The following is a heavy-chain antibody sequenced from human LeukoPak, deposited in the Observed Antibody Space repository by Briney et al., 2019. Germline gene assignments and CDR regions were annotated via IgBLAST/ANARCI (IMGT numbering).Heavy chain of an antibody. J-gene: IGHJ4*02. CDR3: TRAEYSSTNFDY. Sequence: SETLSLTCTVSGYSISSGYYWGWIRQPPGKGLEWVGSIYHRGSTYYNPSLRSRVTISVDTSKNQFSLKLSSVTAADTAVYYCTRAEYSSTNFDYWGQGTLVTVSS. CDR2: IYHRGST. D-gene: IGHD6-13*01. V-gene: IGHV4-38-2*02. CDR1: GYSISSGYY.